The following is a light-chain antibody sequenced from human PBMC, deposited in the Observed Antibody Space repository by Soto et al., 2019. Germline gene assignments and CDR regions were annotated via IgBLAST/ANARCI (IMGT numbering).Light chain of an antibody. CDR1: SSDVGGYNY. J-gene: IGLJ1*01. Sequence: QSALTQPASVSGSLGQSITISCTGTSSDVGGYNYVSWYQQHPGKVPKLMIFEVSNRPSGVSNRFSGSKSANTASLTISGLQADDEADYYCCSYATSTTYVFGTGTKLTVL. CDR2: EVS. CDR3: CSYATSTTYV. V-gene: IGLV2-14*01.